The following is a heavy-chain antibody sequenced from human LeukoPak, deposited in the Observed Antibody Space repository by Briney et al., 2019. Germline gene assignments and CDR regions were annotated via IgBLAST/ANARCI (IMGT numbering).Heavy chain of an antibody. CDR2: IYTSGST. Sequence: SQTLSFTCTVSGGSISSGSYYWSWIRQPAGKGLEWIGRIYTSGSTNYNPSLKSRVTISVDTSKNQFSLKLSSVTAADTAVYYCARAYCGGDCSVDYWGQGTLVTVSS. CDR3: ARAYCGGDCSVDY. D-gene: IGHD2-21*02. V-gene: IGHV4-61*02. J-gene: IGHJ4*02. CDR1: GGSISSGSYY.